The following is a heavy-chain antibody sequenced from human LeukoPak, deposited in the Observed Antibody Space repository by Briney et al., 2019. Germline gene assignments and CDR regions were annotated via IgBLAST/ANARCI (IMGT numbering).Heavy chain of an antibody. Sequence: ASVKVSCKASGYTFTSYYMHWVRQAPGQGLEGMGWINPNSGGVTNYAQKFQGRVTMTRDTSISTAFMELRWLTSDDTAFYYCAREVVVARDFDYWDQGTLVTVSS. CDR3: AREVVVARDFDY. CDR2: INPNSGGVT. J-gene: IGHJ4*02. CDR1: GYTFTSYY. V-gene: IGHV1-2*02. D-gene: IGHD2-15*01.